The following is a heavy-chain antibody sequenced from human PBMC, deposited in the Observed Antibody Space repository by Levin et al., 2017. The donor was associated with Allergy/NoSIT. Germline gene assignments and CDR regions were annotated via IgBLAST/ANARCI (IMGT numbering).Heavy chain of an antibody. J-gene: IGHJ4*02. CDR2: IKPDGSGK. Sequence: GGSLRLSCVASGFTFSSNWMGWVRQAPGKGLEWVANIKPDGSGKYYADSVKGRFTISRDNAKNSLYLQVNSLRAEDTAVYYCGRWGFEGGLDYWGQGTLVTVSS. V-gene: IGHV3-7*01. CDR3: GRWGFEGGLDY. D-gene: IGHD3-16*01. CDR1: GFTFSSNW.